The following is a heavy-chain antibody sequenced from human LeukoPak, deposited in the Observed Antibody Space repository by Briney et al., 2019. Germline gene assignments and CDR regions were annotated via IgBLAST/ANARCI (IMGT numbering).Heavy chain of an antibody. CDR1: GFTFNNAW. D-gene: IGHD3-22*01. J-gene: IGHJ4*02. Sequence: GGSLRLSCAASGFTFNNAWMNWVRQAPGKGLAWVGRIKRKTVAGTTDYASPVKGRFTISRDDSKNTLYLEMNSLKAEDTAVYYCARGSNSDDSSDFDHWGQGALVTVSS. CDR3: ARGSNSDDSSDFDH. CDR2: IKRKTVAGTT. V-gene: IGHV3-15*01.